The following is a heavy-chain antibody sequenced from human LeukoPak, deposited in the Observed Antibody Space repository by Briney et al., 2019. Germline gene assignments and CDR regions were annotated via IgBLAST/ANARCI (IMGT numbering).Heavy chain of an antibody. V-gene: IGHV3-48*01. J-gene: IGHJ4*02. CDR1: GFTFSSYS. Sequence: GGSLRLSCAASGFTFSSYSMNWVRQAPGKGLEWVSYMSSSSSTIYYADSVKGRFTISRDNAKNSLYLQMNSLRAEDTAVYYCARPGDYDSSGYYIYWGQGTLVTVSS. CDR2: MSSSSSTI. D-gene: IGHD3-22*01. CDR3: ARPGDYDSSGYYIY.